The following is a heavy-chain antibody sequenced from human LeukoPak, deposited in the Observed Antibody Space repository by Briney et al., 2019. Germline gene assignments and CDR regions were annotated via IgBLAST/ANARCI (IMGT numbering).Heavy chain of an antibody. CDR1: GYTFTGYY. CDR2: INPNSGGT. D-gene: IGHD3-22*01. Sequence: ASVKVSCTASGYTFTGYYMHWVRQAPGQGLEWMGWINPNSGGTNCAQKFQGWVTMTRDTSISTAYMELSRLRSDDTAVYYCARDDSSGYYHQFDYWGQGTLVTVSS. CDR3: ARDDSSGYYHQFDY. J-gene: IGHJ4*02. V-gene: IGHV1-2*04.